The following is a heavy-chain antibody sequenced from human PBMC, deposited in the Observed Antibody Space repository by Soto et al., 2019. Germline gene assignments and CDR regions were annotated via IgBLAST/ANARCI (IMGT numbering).Heavy chain of an antibody. CDR1: GGSISSGGYY. CDR3: ARYPKNWFDP. Sequence: SETLSLTCTVSGGSISSGGYYWSWIRQHPGKGLEWIGYIYYSGSTYYNPSLKSRVTISVDTSKNQFSLKLSSVTAADTAVYYCARYPKNWFDPWGQGTLVTVSS. V-gene: IGHV4-31*03. J-gene: IGHJ5*02. CDR2: IYYSGST.